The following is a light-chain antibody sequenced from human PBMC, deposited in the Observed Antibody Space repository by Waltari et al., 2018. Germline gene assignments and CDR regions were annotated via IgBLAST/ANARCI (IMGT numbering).Light chain of an antibody. CDR3: QQYYDTPYT. J-gene: IGKJ2*01. V-gene: IGKV4-1*01. Sequence: DIVMTQSPDSLVVSLGERATINCKSSRNLLYSPNNKDFLAWYQQKPGQPPKLLIYWASTRESWVPDRFTVSGSGTDFILTISSLQAEDVSVYYCQQYYDTPYTFGQGTKLEIK. CDR1: RNLLYSPNNKDF. CDR2: WAS.